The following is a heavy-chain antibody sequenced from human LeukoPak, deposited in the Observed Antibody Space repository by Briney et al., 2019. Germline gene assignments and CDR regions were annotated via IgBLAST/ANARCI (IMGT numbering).Heavy chain of an antibody. CDR1: GGTFSSYA. D-gene: IGHD6-13*01. CDR3: ARGRAAAGTPYYFDY. CDR2: IIPIFGTA. J-gene: IGHJ4*02. V-gene: IGHV1-69*13. Sequence: SVKVSCKASGGTFSSYAICWVRQAPGQGLEWMGGIIPIFGTANYAQKFQGRVTITADESTSTAYMELSSLRSEDTAVYYCARGRAAAGTPYYFDYWGQGTLVTVSS.